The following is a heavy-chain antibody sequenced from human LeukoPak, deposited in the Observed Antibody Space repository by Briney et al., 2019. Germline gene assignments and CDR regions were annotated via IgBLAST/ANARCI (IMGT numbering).Heavy chain of an antibody. CDR3: AREVFYSDWQLTTKTGGIYYFDY. J-gene: IGHJ4*02. CDR2: INWNGGST. Sequence: GGSLRLYCPASGFTFEDYGMSWVRQAPGKGLGWVSGINWNGGSTGYADSVKGRFTISRDNAKNSLYLHMNSLRADDTALYYSAREVFYSDWQLTTKTGGIYYFDYWGQGTLVTVS. CDR1: GFTFEDYG. V-gene: IGHV3-20*04. D-gene: IGHD1-26*01.